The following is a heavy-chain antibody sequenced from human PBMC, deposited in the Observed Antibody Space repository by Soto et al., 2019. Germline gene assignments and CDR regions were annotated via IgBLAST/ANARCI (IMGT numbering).Heavy chain of an antibody. CDR1: GFTFSSYA. D-gene: IGHD6-19*01. J-gene: IGHJ3*01. Sequence: EVQLLESGGGLVQPGGSQRLSCAASGFTFSSYAMSWVRQGPGKGLEWVTLISGSGGVTDYADSVKGRFTVSRDNSKNTMYLELNSLTAGDTAIYYCAKIHSGSSEDAFDVWGQGTVVNVSS. CDR3: AKIHSGSSEDAFDV. V-gene: IGHV3-23*01. CDR2: ISGSGGVT.